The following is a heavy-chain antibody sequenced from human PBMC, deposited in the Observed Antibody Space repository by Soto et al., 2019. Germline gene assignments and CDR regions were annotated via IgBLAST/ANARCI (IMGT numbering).Heavy chain of an antibody. CDR1: GFTFSSYD. CDR3: ARAARVYYDSSGSFDY. CDR2: IGTAGDT. V-gene: IGHV3-13*01. D-gene: IGHD3-22*01. Sequence: PGGSLRLSCAASGFTFSSYDMHWVRQATGKGLEWVSAIGTAGDTYYPGSVKGRFTISRENAKNSLYLQMNSLRAGDTAVYYCARAARVYYDSSGSFDYWGQGTLVTVSS. J-gene: IGHJ4*02.